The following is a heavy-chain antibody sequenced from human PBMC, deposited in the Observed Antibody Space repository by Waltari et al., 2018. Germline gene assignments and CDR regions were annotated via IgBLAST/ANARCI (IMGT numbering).Heavy chain of an antibody. J-gene: IGHJ4*02. CDR1: GGSISSGSYY. Sequence: QVQLQESGPGLVKPSQTLSLTCTVPGGSISSGSYYWSWIRQPAGKGLEWIGRIYTSGSTNYNPSLKSRVTISVDTSKNQFSLKLSSVTAADTAVYYCAREGIAVAGSLGYWGQGTLVTVSS. V-gene: IGHV4-61*02. D-gene: IGHD6-19*01. CDR2: IYTSGST. CDR3: AREGIAVAGSLGY.